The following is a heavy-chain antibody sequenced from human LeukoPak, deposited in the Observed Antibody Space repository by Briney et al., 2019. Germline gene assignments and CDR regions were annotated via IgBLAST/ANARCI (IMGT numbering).Heavy chain of an antibody. J-gene: IGHJ5*02. CDR3: AREQIGRIAEHWFDP. D-gene: IGHD6-6*01. Sequence: GGSLRLSCAASGFTFSSYAMSWVRQAPGKGLEWVSGIVGGGGSSYYADSVKGRFTISRDNAKNSLYLQMNSLRAEDTAVYYCAREQIGRIAEHWFDPWGQGTLVTVSS. CDR1: GFTFSSYA. V-gene: IGHV3-23*01. CDR2: IVGGGGSS.